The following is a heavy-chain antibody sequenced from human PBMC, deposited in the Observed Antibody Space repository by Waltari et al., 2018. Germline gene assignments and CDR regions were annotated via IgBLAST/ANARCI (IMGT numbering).Heavy chain of an antibody. CDR2: IYYSGST. CDR3: ARYSSSSWYLFDY. Sequence: QLQLQESGPGLVKPSETLSLTCTVSGGSISSSTSYWGWIRQPPGKGLEWIGSIYYSGSTYYNPSLKSRVTISVDTSKNQFSLKLSSVTAADTAVYYCARYSSSSWYLFDYWGQGTLVTVSS. CDR1: GGSISSSTSY. D-gene: IGHD6-13*01. J-gene: IGHJ4*02. V-gene: IGHV4-39*07.